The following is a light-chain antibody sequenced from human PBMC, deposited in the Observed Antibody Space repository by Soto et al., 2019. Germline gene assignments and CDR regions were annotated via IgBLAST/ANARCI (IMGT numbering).Light chain of an antibody. J-gene: IGKJ3*01. CDR2: GAS. CDR1: QSVSTD. CDR3: QQHNTWPPF. V-gene: IGKV3-15*01. Sequence: EIVMTQSPATLSVSPGERATLSCRASQSVSTDLAWYQQKPGQAPRLLINGASNRATDIPVRFSGSGSGTEFTLTISSLQSEDFAVYYCQQHNTWPPFFGPGTKVDLK.